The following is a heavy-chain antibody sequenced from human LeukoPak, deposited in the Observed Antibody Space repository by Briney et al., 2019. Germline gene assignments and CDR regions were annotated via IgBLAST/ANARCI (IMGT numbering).Heavy chain of an antibody. V-gene: IGHV5-10-1*01. CDR1: GYSFTSYW. CDR2: IDPSDSYT. CDR3: AVAATNYYGMGV. J-gene: IGHJ6*04. Sequence: GESLKISCKGSGYSFTSYWISWVRQMPGKGLEWMGRIDPSDSYTNYSPSFQGHVTISADKSISTAYLQWSSLKASDTAMYYCAVAATNYYGMGVWGKGTTVTVSS. D-gene: IGHD2-15*01.